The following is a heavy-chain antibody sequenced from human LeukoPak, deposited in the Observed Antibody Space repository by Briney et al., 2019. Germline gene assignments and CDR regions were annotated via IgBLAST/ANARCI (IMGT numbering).Heavy chain of an antibody. CDR1: GASMSSFY. D-gene: IGHD5-24*01. Sequence: PSETLSLTCTVSGASMSSFYWSWIRQSPGKGLEWIGYIYSSGSTNYNPSLKSRVTISVDTSKSQFSLKLSSVTAADTAVYFCSREGRWLQLGFDYWGRGTLVTVSS. CDR3: SREGRWLQLGFDY. CDR2: IYSSGST. J-gene: IGHJ4*02. V-gene: IGHV4-59*01.